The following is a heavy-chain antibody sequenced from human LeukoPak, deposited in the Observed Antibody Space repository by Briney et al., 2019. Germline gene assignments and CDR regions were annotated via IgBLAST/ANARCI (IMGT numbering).Heavy chain of an antibody. Sequence: GASVKVSFTASVYTFTTYDINWVRQAAGQGREWMGWMNPTSGNTGYVQKFQGRLTMTRDTSKSTAYMELTSLTSDDTAVYYCARTKPENSEMYNWGQGTLVTVSS. CDR3: ARTKPENSEMYN. J-gene: IGHJ4*02. CDR2: MNPTSGNT. V-gene: IGHV1-8*02. D-gene: IGHD1-14*01. CDR1: VYTFTTYD.